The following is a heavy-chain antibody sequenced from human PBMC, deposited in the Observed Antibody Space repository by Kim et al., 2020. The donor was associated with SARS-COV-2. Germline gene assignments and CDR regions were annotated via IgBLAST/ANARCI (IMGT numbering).Heavy chain of an antibody. V-gene: IGHV4-31*02. D-gene: IGHD3-22*01. J-gene: IGHJ4*02. Sequence: KSRVTIAVDTSKNQFSLKLSSVTAADTAVYYCARARDSSGYYYVSYYFDYWGQGTLVTVSS. CDR3: ARARDSSGYYYVSYYFDY.